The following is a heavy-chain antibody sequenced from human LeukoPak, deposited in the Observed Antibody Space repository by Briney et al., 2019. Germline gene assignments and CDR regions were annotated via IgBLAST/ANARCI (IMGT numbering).Heavy chain of an antibody. CDR1: GGSISSYY. CDR2: IYYSGST. CDR3: ARLYGNYQNYFDY. D-gene: IGHD1-7*01. Sequence: SETLSLTCTVSGGSISSYYWSWIRQPPGKGLEWIGYIYYSGSTKYNPSLKSRVTISVDTSKNQFSLKLRSVTAADTAVYYCARLYGNYQNYFDYWGQGTLVTVSS. J-gene: IGHJ4*02. V-gene: IGHV4-59*12.